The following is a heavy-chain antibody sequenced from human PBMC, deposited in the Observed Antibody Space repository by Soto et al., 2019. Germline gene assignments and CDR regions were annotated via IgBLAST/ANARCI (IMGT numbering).Heavy chain of an antibody. V-gene: IGHV3-23*01. D-gene: IGHD4-17*01. Sequence: GGSLRLSCAASGFTFSSYAMSWVRQAPGKGLEWVSAISGSGGSTYYADSVKGRFTISRDNSKNTLYLQMNSLRAEDTAVYYCAKDRAVTTSPSRGMDVWRQGTTVTVSS. CDR3: AKDRAVTTSPSRGMDV. J-gene: IGHJ6*02. CDR2: ISGSGGST. CDR1: GFTFSSYA.